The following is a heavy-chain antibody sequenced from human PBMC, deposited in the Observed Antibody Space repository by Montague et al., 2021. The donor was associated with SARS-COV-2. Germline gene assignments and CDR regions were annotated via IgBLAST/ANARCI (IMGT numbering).Heavy chain of an antibody. Sequence: SETLSLTCGVYGGSFGDGHWSWIRQPPGKGLEWIGDIKQSGSTXXXPSXXXRVTISVDTSKNQFSLKLTSVTAADTAVYFCARGHLSVSMIVVVFTSASYYFDSWGQGAQVTVSS. CDR1: GGSFGDGH. V-gene: IGHV4-34*01. J-gene: IGHJ4*02. D-gene: IGHD3-22*01. CDR2: IKQSGST. CDR3: ARGHLSVSMIVVVFTSASYYFDS.